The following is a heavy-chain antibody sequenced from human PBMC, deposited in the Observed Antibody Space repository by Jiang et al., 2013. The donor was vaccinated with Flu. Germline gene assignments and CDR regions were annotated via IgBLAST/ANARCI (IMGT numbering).Heavy chain of an antibody. Sequence: SQTLSLTCAISGDSVSSNSAAWNWIRQSPSRGLEWLGRTYYRSKWYNDYAVSVKSRITINPDTSKNQFSLQLNSVTPEDTAVYYCARDSEEYSSSDYYYYGMDVWGQGTTVTVSS. CDR1: GDSVSSNSAA. J-gene: IGHJ6*02. CDR2: TYYRSKWYN. V-gene: IGHV6-1*01. D-gene: IGHD6-6*01. CDR3: ARDSEEYSSSDYYYYGMDV.